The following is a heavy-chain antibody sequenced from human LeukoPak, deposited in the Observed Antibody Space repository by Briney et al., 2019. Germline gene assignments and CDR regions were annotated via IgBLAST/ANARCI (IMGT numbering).Heavy chain of an antibody. Sequence: SQTLSLTCTVSGGSISSGDYYWSWIRQPPGKGLEWIGYIYYSGSTNYNPSLKSRVTISVDTSKNQFSLKLSSVTAADTAVYYCARRGYDILTGYYYFDYWGQGTLVTVSS. CDR2: IYYSGST. J-gene: IGHJ4*02. CDR3: ARRGYDILTGYYYFDY. CDR1: GGSISSGDYY. V-gene: IGHV4-30-4*01. D-gene: IGHD3-9*01.